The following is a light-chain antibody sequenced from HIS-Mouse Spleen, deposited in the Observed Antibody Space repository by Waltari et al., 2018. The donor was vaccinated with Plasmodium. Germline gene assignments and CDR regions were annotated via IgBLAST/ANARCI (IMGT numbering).Light chain of an antibody. Sequence: EIVLTQSPGTLSLSPEERATLSCRASQSVSSSYLAWYQQKPGQAPRLLIYGASSRATGIPDRFSGIGSGTDFTLTISRLEPEDFAVYYCQQYGSSPTFGQGTKVEIK. CDR1: QSVSSSY. V-gene: IGKV3-20*01. J-gene: IGKJ1*01. CDR3: QQYGSSPT. CDR2: GAS.